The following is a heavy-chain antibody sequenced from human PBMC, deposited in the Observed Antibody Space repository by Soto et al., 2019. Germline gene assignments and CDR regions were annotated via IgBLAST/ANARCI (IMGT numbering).Heavy chain of an antibody. V-gene: IGHV4-4*07. Sequence: SETLSLTCSVSGDSISSYYWSWIRQPAGKGLEWIGRIYQSGDTNYNPSLKSRVSMSVDTSKNQFSLKLSSVTAADTAVYYCAREYTKTVAGPTPYYIDYWGQGTLVTVSS. J-gene: IGHJ4*02. CDR2: IYQSGDT. CDR3: AREYTKTVAGPTPYYIDY. CDR1: GDSISSYY. D-gene: IGHD6-19*01.